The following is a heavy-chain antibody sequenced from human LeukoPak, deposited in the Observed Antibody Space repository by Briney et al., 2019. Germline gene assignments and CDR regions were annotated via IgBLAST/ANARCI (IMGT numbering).Heavy chain of an antibody. CDR1: AFTLGDFY. CDR2: ISNVGLTT. J-gene: IGHJ4*02. D-gene: IGHD2-21*02. Sequence: GGSLRLSYTASAFTLGDFYMGWIRQAPGKGLEWIAYISNVGLTTYYAESVKGRFTISRDNAKNSLYLQMNSLRAEDTAVYYCACDFRYLGHDFWGQGTLVTVSS. CDR3: ACDFRYLGHDF. V-gene: IGHV3-11*01.